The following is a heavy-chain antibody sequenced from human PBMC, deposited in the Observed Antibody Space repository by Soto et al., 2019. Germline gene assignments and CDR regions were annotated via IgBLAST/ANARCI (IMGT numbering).Heavy chain of an antibody. Sequence: KPGGSLRLSCAASGFTFSDYYMNWIRQAPGKGLEWVSYISSSGRTIYYGDSVEGRFTISRDNAKNSLYLQMNSLRAEDTAVYYCATGYSSSFFDYWGQGTLVTVSS. D-gene: IGHD5-18*01. V-gene: IGHV3-11*01. CDR2: ISSSGRTI. J-gene: IGHJ4*02. CDR3: ATGYSSSFFDY. CDR1: GFTFSDYY.